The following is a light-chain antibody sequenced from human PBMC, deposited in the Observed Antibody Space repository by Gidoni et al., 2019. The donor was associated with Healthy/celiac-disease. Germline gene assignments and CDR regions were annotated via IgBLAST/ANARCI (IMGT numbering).Light chain of an antibody. CDR2: LGS. CDR1: QSLLHSNGYNY. CDR3: MQALQTPLT. V-gene: IGKV2-28*01. J-gene: IGKJ4*01. Sequence: SVSCRSSQSLLHSNGYNYLDWYLQKPGQSPQLLIYLGSNRASGVPERFSGSGSGTDFTLKISRVEAEDVGVYYCMQALQTPLTFGGGTKVEIK.